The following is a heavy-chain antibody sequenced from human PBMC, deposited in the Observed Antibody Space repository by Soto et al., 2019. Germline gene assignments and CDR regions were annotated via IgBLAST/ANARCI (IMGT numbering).Heavy chain of an antibody. Sequence: QLQLQESGPGLVKPSETLSLTCSVSGGSISSDIYYWAWIRQPPGKGLEWIGTIYYSGSTYYNPSLKSRVTKSVDTSKNQFSLKLSSVTAADTAVYYCARTDPRGNWACDMWGQGTMVTVSS. CDR1: GGSISSDIYY. V-gene: IGHV4-39*01. CDR3: ARTDPRGNWACDM. CDR2: IYYSGST. D-gene: IGHD3-10*01. J-gene: IGHJ3*02.